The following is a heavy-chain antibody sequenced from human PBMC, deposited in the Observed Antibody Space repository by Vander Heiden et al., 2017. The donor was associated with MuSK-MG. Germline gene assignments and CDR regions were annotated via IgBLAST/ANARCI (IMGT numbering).Heavy chain of an antibody. CDR1: GGFISFSSYS. CDR2: NFYTGRT. CDR3: ARPDGDY. V-gene: IGHV4-39*01. Sequence: QLQAHESGPGLLKPSETLSLTCPVSGGFISFSSYSWAWIRQPPGKGLERIGGNFYTGRTCYNPSVESGVFMSVDTSKNQIFLRLSSRTAADTAVYYCARPDGDYWGQGTLVADSA. J-gene: IGHJ4*02.